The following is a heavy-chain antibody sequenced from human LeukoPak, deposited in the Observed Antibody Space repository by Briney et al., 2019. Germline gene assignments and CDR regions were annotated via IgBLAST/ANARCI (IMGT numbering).Heavy chain of an antibody. CDR2: IYPGDSDT. V-gene: IGHV5-51*01. D-gene: IGHD1-26*01. J-gene: IGHJ4*02. CDR1: GYSFTSYW. Sequence: GESLKISCKGSGYSFTSYWIGWVRQMPGKGLEWMGIIYPGDSDTRYSPSFQGQATISADKSISTAYLQWSSLKASDTAMYYCARSLSHSGSYHDTPLDYWGQGTLVTVSS. CDR3: ARSLSHSGSYHDTPLDY.